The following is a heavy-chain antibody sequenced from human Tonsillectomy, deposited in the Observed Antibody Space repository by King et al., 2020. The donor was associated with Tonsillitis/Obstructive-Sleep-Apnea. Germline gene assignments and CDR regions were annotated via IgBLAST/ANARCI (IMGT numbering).Heavy chain of an antibody. V-gene: IGHV1-69*12. CDR3: ARGHTDCSSTSCYSAFDI. CDR1: GGTFSSYA. J-gene: IGHJ3*02. CDR2: IIPIFGTA. D-gene: IGHD2-2*01. Sequence: QLVQSGAEVKKPGSSVKVSCKASGGTFSSYAISWVRQAPGQGLECMGGIIPIFGTANYAQKFQGRVTITADESTSTAYMELSSLRSEDTAVYYCARGHTDCSSTSCYSAFDIWGQGTMVTVSS.